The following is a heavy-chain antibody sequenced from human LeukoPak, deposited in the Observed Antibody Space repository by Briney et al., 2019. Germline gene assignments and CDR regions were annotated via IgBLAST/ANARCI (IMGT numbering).Heavy chain of an antibody. V-gene: IGHV4-39*07. Sequence: SETLSLTCTVFGGSISRNCYYWGWIRQPPGKGLEWIGNIYYSGNTFYNPSLESRVTISLDTSKNQFSLKLSSVTAADTAVYYCARTTEGGYTYDYFYYYYMDVWGKGTTVTISS. CDR3: ARTTEGGYTYDYFYYYYMDV. J-gene: IGHJ6*03. CDR2: IYYSGNT. D-gene: IGHD5-18*01. CDR1: GGSISRNCYY.